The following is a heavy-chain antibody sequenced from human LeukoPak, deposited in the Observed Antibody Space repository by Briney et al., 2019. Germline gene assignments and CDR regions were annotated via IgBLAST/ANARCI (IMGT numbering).Heavy chain of an antibody. CDR1: GFTFSSYA. Sequence: GGSPRLSCAASGFTFSSYAMSWVRQAPGKGLEWVSAISGSGGSTYYADSVKGRFTISRDNSKNTLYLQMNSLRAEDTAVYYCAKDRRLGVGATRGATDYWGQGTLVTVSS. CDR2: ISGSGGST. D-gene: IGHD1-26*01. CDR3: AKDRRLGVGATRGATDY. J-gene: IGHJ4*02. V-gene: IGHV3-23*01.